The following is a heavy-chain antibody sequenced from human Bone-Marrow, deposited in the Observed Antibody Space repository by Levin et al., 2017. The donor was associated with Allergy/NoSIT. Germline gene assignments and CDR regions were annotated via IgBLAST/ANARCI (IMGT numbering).Heavy chain of an antibody. Sequence: SETLSLTCTVSGGSISSYYWSWIRQPPGKGLERIGYIYYSGSTNYNPSLKSRVTISVDTSKNQFSLKLSSVTAADTAVYYCARGGGVAATRRAFDIWGQGTMVTVSS. J-gene: IGHJ3*02. V-gene: IGHV4-59*01. CDR2: IYYSGST. CDR3: ARGGGVAATRRAFDI. CDR1: GGSISSYY. D-gene: IGHD2-15*01.